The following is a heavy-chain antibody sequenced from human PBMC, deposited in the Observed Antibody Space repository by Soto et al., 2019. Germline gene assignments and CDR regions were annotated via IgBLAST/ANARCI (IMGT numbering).Heavy chain of an antibody. CDR1: GGSMRNYF. V-gene: IGHV4-59*01. CDR2: IHYSGATSFFP. J-gene: IGHJ4*02. Sequence: SETLSLTCTVSGGSMRNYFWTWIRQPPGKGLEWIGYIHYSGATSFFPSYNPSLRGRVTISEDTSKNQFSLKLLSVTTADTAVYFCAAGEASSRNLAPYYLDFWGQGTLVPVSS. D-gene: IGHD6-13*01. CDR3: AAGEASSRNLAPYYLDF.